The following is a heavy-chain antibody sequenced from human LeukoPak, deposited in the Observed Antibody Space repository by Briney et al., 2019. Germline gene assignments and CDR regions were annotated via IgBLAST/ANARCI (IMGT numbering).Heavy chain of an antibody. D-gene: IGHD3-22*01. CDR1: IGSIGRSSYY. Sequence: SETLSLTCTVSIGSIGRSSYYWGWIRQPPGKGLEWIGNIYYSGSTYYNPSLKTRVTISVDTSKKQFSLKLSSVTAADTAVYYCARHLFGSGYYPDYWGQGTLVTVSS. J-gene: IGHJ4*02. CDR3: ARHLFGSGYYPDY. CDR2: IYYSGST. V-gene: IGHV4-39*01.